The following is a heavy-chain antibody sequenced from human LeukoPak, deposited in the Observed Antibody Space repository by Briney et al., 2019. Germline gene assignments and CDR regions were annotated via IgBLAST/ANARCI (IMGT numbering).Heavy chain of an antibody. D-gene: IGHD3-10*01. J-gene: IGHJ5*02. Sequence: SVKVSCKVSGYTLTELSMHWVRQAPGQGLEWMGGIIPIFGTANYAQKFQGRVTITADESTSTAYMELSSLRSEDTAVYYCARSIYMTMVRAPFDPWGQGTLVTVSS. CDR1: GYTLTELS. V-gene: IGHV1-69*13. CDR2: IIPIFGTA. CDR3: ARSIYMTMVRAPFDP.